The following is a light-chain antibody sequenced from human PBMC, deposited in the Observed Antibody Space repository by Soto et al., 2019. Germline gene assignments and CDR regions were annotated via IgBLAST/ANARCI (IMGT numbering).Light chain of an antibody. CDR2: DAS. CDR3: HRVDSFSVE. Sequence: DIQMTQSPSTLSASVGDTVTVTCRASQSVSGWLAWYQQKPGEAPKLLIYDASALPRGVPSRFSGSGSGTKITHTVSRMKRDHCAGKDCHRVDSFSVEFGGGTKVDIK. J-gene: IGKJ4*01. CDR1: QSVSGW. V-gene: IGKV1-5*01.